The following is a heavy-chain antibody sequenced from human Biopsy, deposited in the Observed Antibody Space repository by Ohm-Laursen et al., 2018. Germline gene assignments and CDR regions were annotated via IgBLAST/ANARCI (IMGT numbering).Heavy chain of an antibody. CDR3: ARMPHFDY. J-gene: IGHJ4*02. Sequence: SETLSLTCAVYGESFNGYYWSWIRKSPGKGLEWLAYISYTGGITSNPSLNGRATMSLDTSKNQFSPRLIYVTAADTAVYYCARMPHFDYWGQGILVTVSS. V-gene: IGHV4-59*01. CDR1: GESFNGYY. CDR2: ISYTGGI. D-gene: IGHD2-2*01.